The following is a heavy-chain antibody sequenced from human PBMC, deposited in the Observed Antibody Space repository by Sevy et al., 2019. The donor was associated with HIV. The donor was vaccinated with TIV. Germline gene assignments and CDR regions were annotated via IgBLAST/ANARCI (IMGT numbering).Heavy chain of an antibody. D-gene: IGHD4-17*01. Sequence: GGSLRLSCAASGFTFSSYSMSWVRQAPGKGLEWVSSISSSSSYIYYADSVKGRFTISRDNAKNSLYLQMNSLRAEDTAVYYCARDRGYGDYEGEDYFDYWGQGTLVTVSS. V-gene: IGHV3-21*01. J-gene: IGHJ4*02. CDR1: GFTFSSYS. CDR2: ISSSSSYI. CDR3: ARDRGYGDYEGEDYFDY.